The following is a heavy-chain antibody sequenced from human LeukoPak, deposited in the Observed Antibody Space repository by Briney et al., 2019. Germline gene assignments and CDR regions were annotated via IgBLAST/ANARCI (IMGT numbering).Heavy chain of an antibody. CDR3: ARTLYGSGSSDY. CDR2: ITSSSSYI. J-gene: IGHJ4*02. Sequence: AGGSLTLSCAPSGFTFSSYSMNWVRPAPGEGLEWVSSITSSSSYIYYADSVKGRFTISRDNAKSSLYLQMNRLRGEDTAVYYCARTLYGSGSSDYWGEGTLVTVSS. V-gene: IGHV3-21*01. D-gene: IGHD3-10*01. CDR1: GFTFSSYS.